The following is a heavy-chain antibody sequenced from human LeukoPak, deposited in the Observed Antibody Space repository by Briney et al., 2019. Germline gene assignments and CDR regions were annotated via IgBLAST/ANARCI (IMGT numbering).Heavy chain of an antibody. D-gene: IGHD6-6*01. CDR1: GGSISSSIYY. CDR2: IYYSGST. V-gene: IGHV4-39*01. CDR3: ARNRPAARPEGFDY. J-gene: IGHJ4*02. Sequence: PSETLSLTCTVSGGSISSSIYYWGWIRQPPGKGLEWIGSIYYSGSTYYNPSLKSRVTISVDTSKNQFSLKLSSVTAADTAVYYCARNRPAARPEGFDYWGQGTLVTVSS.